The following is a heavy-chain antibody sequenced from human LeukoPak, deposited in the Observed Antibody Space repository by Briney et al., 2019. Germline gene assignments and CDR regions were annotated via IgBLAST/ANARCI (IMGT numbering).Heavy chain of an antibody. Sequence: PGGSLRLSCAASGFTFSSYSMNWVRQAPGKGLEWVSSISSSSSYIYYADSVKGRFTISRDNAKNSLYLQMNSLGAEDTAVYYCARVRGETTATTPVSYWGQGTLVTVSS. CDR3: ARVRGETTATTPVSY. CDR2: ISSSSSYI. D-gene: IGHD4-17*01. V-gene: IGHV3-21*01. J-gene: IGHJ4*02. CDR1: GFTFSSYS.